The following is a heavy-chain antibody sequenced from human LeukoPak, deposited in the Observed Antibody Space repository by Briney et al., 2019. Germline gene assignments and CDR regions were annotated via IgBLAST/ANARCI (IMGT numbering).Heavy chain of an antibody. J-gene: IGHJ4*02. Sequence: SETLSLTCTVSGGSISSYYWSWIRQPPGKGLEWIGHIYYSGSTNYNPSLKSRVTISIDTSKNQFSLKLSSVTAADTAVYYCARVADGKGYPFDYWGQGTLVTVSS. CDR3: ARVADGKGYPFDY. V-gene: IGHV4-59*12. CDR1: GGSISSYY. D-gene: IGHD5-18*01. CDR2: IYYSGST.